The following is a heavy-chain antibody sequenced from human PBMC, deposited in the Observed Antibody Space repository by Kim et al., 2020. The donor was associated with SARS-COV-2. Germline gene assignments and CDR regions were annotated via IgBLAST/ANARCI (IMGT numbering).Heavy chain of an antibody. CDR2: SGT. J-gene: IGHJ4*02. D-gene: IGHD1-26*01. CDR3: ARDATGSIDY. V-gene: IGHV3-74*01. Sequence: SGTSDADSVKGRFTVFRDNAQNTLYLQMNSLRAEDTAVYYCARDATGSIDYWGQGTLVTVSS.